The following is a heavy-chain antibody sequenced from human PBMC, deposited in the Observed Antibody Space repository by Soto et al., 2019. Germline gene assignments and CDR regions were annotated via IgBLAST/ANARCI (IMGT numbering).Heavy chain of an antibody. V-gene: IGHV1-69*13. CDR3: ASASYYDSSGYPDAFDI. Sequence: SVKVSCKASGVTFNRQDMRWVRQAPGQGLEWMGGIIPMFGTPHYAEKFQDRVTITADESTGTAYLELSSLTSEDTAVYYCASASYYDSSGYPDAFDIWGQGTMVTVSS. CDR2: IIPMFGTP. D-gene: IGHD3-22*01. CDR1: GVTFNRQD. J-gene: IGHJ3*02.